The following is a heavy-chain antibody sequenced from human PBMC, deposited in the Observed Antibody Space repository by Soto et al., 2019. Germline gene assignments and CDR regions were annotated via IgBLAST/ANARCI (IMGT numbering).Heavy chain of an antibody. Sequence: QVQLVESGGGLVKPGGSLRLSCAASGFTFSDYYMSWIRQAPGKGLEWVSYISSSSSYTNYADSVKGRFTISRDNAKNSLYLQMNSLRGEGTAVYYCARDLHGSYGMDVWGQGTTVTVSS. V-gene: IGHV3-11*05. D-gene: IGHD4-4*01. CDR2: ISSSSSYT. CDR1: GFTFSDYY. CDR3: ARDLHGSYGMDV. J-gene: IGHJ6*02.